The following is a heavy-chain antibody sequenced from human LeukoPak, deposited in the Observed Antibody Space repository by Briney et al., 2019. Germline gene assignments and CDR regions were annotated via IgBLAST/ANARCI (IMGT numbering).Heavy chain of an antibody. CDR1: GFTFSSYS. Sequence: GGSLRLSCAASGFTFSSYSMNWVRQAPGKGLEWVSYISSSSTIYYADSVKGRFTISRDNAKNSLYLQMNSLRAEDTAVYYCARQRNWAYDYWGQGTLVTVSS. V-gene: IGHV3-48*01. J-gene: IGHJ4*02. D-gene: IGHD7-27*01. CDR2: ISSSSTI. CDR3: ARQRNWAYDY.